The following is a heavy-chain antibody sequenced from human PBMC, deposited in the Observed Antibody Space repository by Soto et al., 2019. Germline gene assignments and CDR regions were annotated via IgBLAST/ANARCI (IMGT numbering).Heavy chain of an antibody. J-gene: IGHJ6*02. Sequence: PSHTLSLTCAISGYSVSSNSAAWNWIRQSPSRGLEWLGRTYYRSKWYNDYAVSVKSRITINPDTSKNQFSLQLNSVTPEDTAVYYCARGKKEQLGYYYGMDVWGQGTTVT. CDR3: ARGKKEQLGYYYGMDV. CDR2: TYYRSKWYN. CDR1: GYSVSSNSAA. V-gene: IGHV6-1*01. D-gene: IGHD6-13*01.